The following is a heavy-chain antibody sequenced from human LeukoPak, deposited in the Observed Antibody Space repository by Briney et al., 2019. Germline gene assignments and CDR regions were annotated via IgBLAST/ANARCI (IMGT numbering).Heavy chain of an antibody. D-gene: IGHD2-21*02. CDR1: GASLISSHNF. V-gene: IGHV4-39*01. Sequence: SETLSLTCSVSGASLISSHNFWAWIRQPPGKGLEWIRSMFYDGTTFYSPFLKTRVTISVDTSMNQISLRLDSVTAADTAVYYCARHTLVTAIGTYNWFDPWGQGTLVTVSS. J-gene: IGHJ5*02. CDR2: MFYDGTT. CDR3: ARHTLVTAIGTYNWFDP.